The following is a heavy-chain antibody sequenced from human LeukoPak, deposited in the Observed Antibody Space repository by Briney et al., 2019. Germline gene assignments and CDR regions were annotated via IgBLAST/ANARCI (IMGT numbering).Heavy chain of an antibody. CDR1: GASISSSSYY. D-gene: IGHD1-26*01. J-gene: IGHJ4*02. Sequence: SETLSLTCTVSGASISSSSYYWAWIRQPPGKGLEWIGSIYYSGSTYSNPSLKSRVTISLDTSKNQFSLKLTSVTAADTAVYYCARVNGGSYLDFDYWGQGTLVTVSS. V-gene: IGHV4-39*07. CDR3: ARVNGGSYLDFDY. CDR2: IYYSGST.